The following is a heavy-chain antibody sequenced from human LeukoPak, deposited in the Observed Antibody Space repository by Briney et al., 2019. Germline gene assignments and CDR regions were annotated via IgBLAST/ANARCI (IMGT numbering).Heavy chain of an antibody. CDR3: ARGSSCSSTSCYIWAEDYYYMDV. CDR2: IWYDGSNK. D-gene: IGHD2-2*02. Sequence: PGGSPRLSCAASGFTFSSYGMHWVRQAPGKGLEWVAVIWYDGSNKYYADSVKGRFTISRDNSKNTLYLQMNSLRAEDTAVYYCARGSSCSSTSCYIWAEDYYYMDVWGKGTTVTVSS. V-gene: IGHV3-33*01. J-gene: IGHJ6*03. CDR1: GFTFSSYG.